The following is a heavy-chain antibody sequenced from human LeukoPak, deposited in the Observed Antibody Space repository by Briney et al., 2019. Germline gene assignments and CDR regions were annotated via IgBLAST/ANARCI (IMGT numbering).Heavy chain of an antibody. J-gene: IGHJ4*02. CDR2: FGTRSTSI. CDR1: GFTFSGYS. V-gene: IGHV3-21*01. Sequence: GGSLRLSCTASGFTFSGYSMDWIRQAPGKGLEWVSSFGTRSTSIYHAGSVKGRFAISRDNAKNLLYLQMNSLRAEDTALYYCAREVSEGFDFWGQGTLVTVSS. D-gene: IGHD3-22*01. CDR3: AREVSEGFDF.